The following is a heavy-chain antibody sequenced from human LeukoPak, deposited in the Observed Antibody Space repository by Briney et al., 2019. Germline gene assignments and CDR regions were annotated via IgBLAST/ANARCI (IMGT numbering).Heavy chain of an antibody. J-gene: IGHJ4*02. D-gene: IGHD4-11*01. V-gene: IGHV1-46*01. CDR1: GYTFTSYY. Sequence: ASVKVSCKASGYTFTSYYMHWVRQAPGQRLEWMGIINPSGGSTSYAQKFQGRVTMTRDTSTSTVYMELSSLRSEDTAVYYCARNQGPRLQYPPHDYWGQGTLVTVSS. CDR2: INPSGGST. CDR3: ARNQGPRLQYPPHDY.